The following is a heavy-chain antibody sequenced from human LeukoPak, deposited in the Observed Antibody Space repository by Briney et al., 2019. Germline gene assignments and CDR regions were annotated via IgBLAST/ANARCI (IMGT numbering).Heavy chain of an antibody. D-gene: IGHD3-10*01. V-gene: IGHV3-7*03. Sequence: AGGSLRLSCAASGFTFSSYWMSWVRQAPGKGLEWVANIKQDGSEKYYVDSMKGRFAISRDNTKNSLYLQMSSLRVEDTAVYYCARDDRAMARGVPEYWGQGTLVTVSS. CDR3: ARDDRAMARGVPEY. CDR1: GFTFSSYW. CDR2: IKQDGSEK. J-gene: IGHJ4*02.